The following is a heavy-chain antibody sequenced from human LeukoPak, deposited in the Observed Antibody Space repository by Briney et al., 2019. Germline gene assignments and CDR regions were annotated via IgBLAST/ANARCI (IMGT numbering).Heavy chain of an antibody. CDR3: RSSGDDAFDI. J-gene: IGHJ3*02. CDR1: GYSISSGYY. V-gene: IGHV4-38-2*02. D-gene: IGHD3-22*01. Sequence: SETLSLTCTVSGYSISSGYYWGWIRQPPGKGLEWIGEIYHSGSTNYNPSLKSRVTISVDKSKNQFSLKLSSVTAADTAVYYCRSSGDDAFDIWGQGTMVTVSS. CDR2: IYHSGST.